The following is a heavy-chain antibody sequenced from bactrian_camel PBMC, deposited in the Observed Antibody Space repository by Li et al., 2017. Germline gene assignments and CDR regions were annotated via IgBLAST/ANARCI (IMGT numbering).Heavy chain of an antibody. J-gene: IGHJ7*01. Sequence: VQLVESGGGSVQAGGSLRLSCTHSGYISSRHCMGWFRQAPGKAREGIAGIRRDGDEYYVGSVKGRFTISWDDAKNTLYLQMNSLRTEDTAVYYCAREKDNSDALDYWGKGTQVTVS. V-gene: IGHV3S31*01. D-gene: IGHD4*01. CDR2: IRRDGDE. CDR1: GYISSRHC.